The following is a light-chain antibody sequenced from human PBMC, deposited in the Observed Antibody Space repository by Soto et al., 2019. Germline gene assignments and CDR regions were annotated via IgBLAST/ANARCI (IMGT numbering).Light chain of an antibody. CDR3: ATWDDSLSSWV. CDR2: GGN. V-gene: IGLV1-47*01. CDR1: SSNIGSNF. Sequence: QSVLSQPPSASGTPGQRVTISCSGSSSNIGSNFVYWYQQLPGTAPKLLIYGGNQRPSGVPDRFSGSKSGTSASLAVSGLRSEDEADYYCATWDDSLSSWVFGGGTKLTVL. J-gene: IGLJ3*02.